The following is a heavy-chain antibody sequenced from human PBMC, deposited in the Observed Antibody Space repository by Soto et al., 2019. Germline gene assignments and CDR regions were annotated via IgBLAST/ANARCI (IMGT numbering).Heavy chain of an antibody. D-gene: IGHD3-10*01. CDR2: IIPNFGTA. V-gene: IGHV1-69*12. CDR1: GGTFSSYA. J-gene: IGHJ4*02. Sequence: QVQLVQSGAEVKKPGSSVKVSCKASGGTFSSYAISWVRQAPGQGLEWMGGIIPNFGTANYAQNFQGRVTVTAAAAASTAYMALRSLRSEDPAVYYCAAPYGSGSYYIGFDYWGQGPLVTVSS. CDR3: AAPYGSGSYYIGFDY.